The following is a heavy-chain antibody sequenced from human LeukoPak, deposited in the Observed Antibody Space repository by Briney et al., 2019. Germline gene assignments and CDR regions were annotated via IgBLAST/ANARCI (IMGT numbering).Heavy chain of an antibody. CDR3: AKAPVTTCRGAYCYPFDY. CDR2: ISDSGNT. CDR1: GFTFSSYT. Sequence: GGSLRLSCAASGFTFSSYTMNWVRQAPGKGLEWVSAISDSGNTYHADSVKGRFTISRDSSKNTQFLQMNRLRPEDAAVYYCAKAPVTTCRGAYCYPFDYWGQGTLVTVSS. V-gene: IGHV3-23*01. D-gene: IGHD2-21*01. J-gene: IGHJ4*02.